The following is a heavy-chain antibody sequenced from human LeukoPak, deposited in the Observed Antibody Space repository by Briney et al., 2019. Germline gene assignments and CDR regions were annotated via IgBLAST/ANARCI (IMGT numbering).Heavy chain of an antibody. CDR1: GGSFSGYY. CDR2: INHSGST. D-gene: IGHD5-24*01. V-gene: IGHV4-34*01. J-gene: IGHJ6*03. CDR3: ATLGGYTYEDSYYYYMDV. Sequence: SETLSLTCAVYGGSFSGYYWSWIRQPPGKGLEWIGEINHSGSTNYNPSLKSRVTISVDTSKNQFSLKLSSVTAADTALYYCATLGGYTYEDSYYYYMDVWGKGTTVTVSS.